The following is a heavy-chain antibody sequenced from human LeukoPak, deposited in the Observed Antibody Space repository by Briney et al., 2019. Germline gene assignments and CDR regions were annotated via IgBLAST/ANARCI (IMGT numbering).Heavy chain of an antibody. CDR2: IIGGGGRT. CDR1: GFPFSSHG. Sequence: QPGGTLRLSCAASGFPFSSHGMSWVRQAPGKGLDWVSGIIGGGGRTYYADSVKGRFTISGDNSRNTLFLQMNSLRAEDTAVYYCAHGAMYQLDYWGQGTLVTVSS. V-gene: IGHV3-23*01. CDR3: AHGAMYQLDY. J-gene: IGHJ4*02. D-gene: IGHD2-2*01.